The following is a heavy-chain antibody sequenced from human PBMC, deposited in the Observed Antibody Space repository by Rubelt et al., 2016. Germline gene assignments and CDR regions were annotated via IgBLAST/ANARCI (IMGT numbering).Heavy chain of an antibody. V-gene: IGHV1-18*01. Sequence: QVQLVQSGAEVKKPGASVKVSCKASGYTFTSYGISWVRQAPGQGLEWMGWISAYNGNKNYAQKLQGRVTMTTDTSTSTAYMGLRGLRSDDTAVYYCARAPTTRFTSTGWFDPWGQGTLVTVSS. J-gene: IGHJ5*02. CDR1: GYTFTSYG. CDR2: ISAYNGNK. D-gene: IGHD5-12*01. CDR3: ARAPTTRFTSTGWFDP.